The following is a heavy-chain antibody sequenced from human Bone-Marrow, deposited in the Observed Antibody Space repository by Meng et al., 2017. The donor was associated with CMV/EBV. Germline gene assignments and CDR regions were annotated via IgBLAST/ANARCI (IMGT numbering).Heavy chain of an antibody. V-gene: IGHV3-23*03. D-gene: IGHD5-12*01. CDR3: AKDVALSGYDFDPHFDH. Sequence: GESLKISCAASGFTFSSYAMSWVRQAPGKGLEWVSVIYSGGSSTYYADSVKGRFTISRDNSKNTLYLQMNSLRAEDTAVYYCAKDVALSGYDFDPHFDHWGQGTLVTVSS. CDR2: IYSGGSST. CDR1: GFTFSSYA. J-gene: IGHJ4*02.